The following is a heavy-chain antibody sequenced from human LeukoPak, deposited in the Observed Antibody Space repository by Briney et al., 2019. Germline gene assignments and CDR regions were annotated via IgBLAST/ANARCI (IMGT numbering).Heavy chain of an antibody. CDR1: GYSISSGYY. D-gene: IGHD3-22*01. J-gene: IGHJ4*02. V-gene: IGHV4-38-2*01. Sequence: SETLSLTCAVSGYSISSGYYWGWIRQPPGKGLEWIGSIYHSGRTYYNPSLKRRVTISVDTSKNQFALKLSSVTAADTAVYYCARHGTMIVVVITHPFDYWGQGTLVTVSS. CDR2: IYHSGRT. CDR3: ARHGTMIVVVITHPFDY.